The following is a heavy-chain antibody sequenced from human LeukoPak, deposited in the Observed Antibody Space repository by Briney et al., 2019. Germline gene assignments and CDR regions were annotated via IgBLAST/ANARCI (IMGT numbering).Heavy chain of an antibody. Sequence: SETLSLTCTVSGYSINSGYFWGWIRQPPGKGLEWIGSIYHSGSNYYNPSLKSRVTISADTSKNQFSLRVTSVTAADTAVYYCARDPEHSTSTACRGVFDYWGQGTLVTVSS. V-gene: IGHV4-38-2*02. CDR2: IYHSGSN. CDR1: GYSINSGYF. CDR3: ARDPEHSTSTACRGVFDY. D-gene: IGHD2-2*01. J-gene: IGHJ4*02.